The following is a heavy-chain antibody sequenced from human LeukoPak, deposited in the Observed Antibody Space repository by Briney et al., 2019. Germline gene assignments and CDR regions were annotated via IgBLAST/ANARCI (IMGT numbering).Heavy chain of an antibody. CDR3: ARGVSSSWYYYYYGMDV. CDR2: IYHSGST. Sequence: SETLSLTCAVSGYSISSGYYWGWIRQPLGKGLEWIGSIYHSGSTYYNPSLKSRVTISVDTSKNQFSLKLSSVTAADTAVYYCARGVSSSWYYYYYGMDVWGKGTTVTVSS. D-gene: IGHD6-13*01. J-gene: IGHJ6*04. CDR1: GYSISSGYY. V-gene: IGHV4-38-2*01.